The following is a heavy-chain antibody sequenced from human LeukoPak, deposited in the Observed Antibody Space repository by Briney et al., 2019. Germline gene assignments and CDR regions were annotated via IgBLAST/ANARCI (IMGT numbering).Heavy chain of an antibody. D-gene: IGHD3-22*01. CDR2: IYYSGNT. CDR1: GGSISSYC. Sequence: SETLSLTCTVSGGSISSYCWSWIRQPPGKGLEWIGYIYYSGNTNYNPSLKSRVTISVDTSKNQFSLKLSSVTAADTAVYCCARDDHYGSSGYYYGYEGAFDIWGQGTMVTVSS. V-gene: IGHV4-59*01. CDR3: ARDDHYGSSGYYYGYEGAFDI. J-gene: IGHJ3*02.